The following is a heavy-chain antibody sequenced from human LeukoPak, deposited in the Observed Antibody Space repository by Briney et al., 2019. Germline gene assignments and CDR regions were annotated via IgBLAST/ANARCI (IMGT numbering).Heavy chain of an antibody. CDR3: ARGRRSTTHYYYGMDV. CDR2: INHSGST. CDR1: GGSSSGYY. Sequence: SETLSLTCAVYGGSSSGYYWSWIRQPPGKGLEWIGEINHSGSTNYNPSLKSRVTISVDTSKNQFSLKLSSVTAADTAVYYCARGRRSTTHYYYGMDVWGKGTTVTVSS. J-gene: IGHJ6*04. D-gene: IGHD2-2*01. V-gene: IGHV4-34*01.